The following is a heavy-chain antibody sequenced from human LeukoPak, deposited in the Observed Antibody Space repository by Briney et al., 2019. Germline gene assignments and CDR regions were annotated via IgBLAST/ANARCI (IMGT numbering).Heavy chain of an antibody. CDR2: INPYSGGT. J-gene: IGHJ4*02. CDR1: GYSFTGYY. V-gene: IGHV1-2*02. Sequence: ASVKVSCKASGYSFTGYYMHWVRQAPGQGLEWMGWINPYSGGTNYAQKFQGRVTLTWTTSISTAYMELSSLKSEDTAVYFCARSGPISLRFWGQGTLVTVSS. D-gene: IGHD2/OR15-2a*01. CDR3: ARSGPISLRF.